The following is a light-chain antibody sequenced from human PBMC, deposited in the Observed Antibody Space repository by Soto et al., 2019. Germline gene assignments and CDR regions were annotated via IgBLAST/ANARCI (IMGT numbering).Light chain of an antibody. CDR3: AAWDDSLHGPMM. CDR1: SSNIGSNT. V-gene: IGLV1-44*01. CDR2: SDN. J-gene: IGLJ3*02. Sequence: QAVVTQPPSASGTPGQGVTISCSGSSSNIGSNTVNWYQQLPGTAPKLLIYSDNQRPSGVPDRFSGSKSGTSASLAISGLQSEDEADYYCAAWDDSLHGPMMFGGGTKVTVL.